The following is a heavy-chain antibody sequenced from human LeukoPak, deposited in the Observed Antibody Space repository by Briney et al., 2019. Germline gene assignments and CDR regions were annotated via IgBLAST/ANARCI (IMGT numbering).Heavy chain of an antibody. D-gene: IGHD4-17*01. J-gene: IGHJ4*02. CDR1: GFTFSSYV. Sequence: GRSLRLSCAASGFTFSSYVMHWVRQAPGKGLEWVAVIWYDGSNKYYADSVKGRFTISRDNSKNTLYLQMNSLRAEDTAVYYCVRGDYGDYTLFDYWGQGTLVTVSS. CDR3: VRGDYGDYTLFDY. V-gene: IGHV3-33*01. CDR2: IWYDGSNK.